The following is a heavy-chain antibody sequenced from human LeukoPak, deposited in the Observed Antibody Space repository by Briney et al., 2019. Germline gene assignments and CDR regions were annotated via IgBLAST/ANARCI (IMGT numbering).Heavy chain of an antibody. Sequence: PGGSLRLSCAASGFTFSNYWMSWVRQAPGKGLEWVANIKQDGDEQYYVDSVWGRFTISRGNAKNSLYLQMNSLRAEDTAVYYCARLAPDGYNFLGMDAWGQGTTVTVSS. CDR2: IKQDGDEQ. V-gene: IGHV3-7*01. D-gene: IGHD5-24*01. J-gene: IGHJ6*02. CDR3: ARLAPDGYNFLGMDA. CDR1: GFTFSNYW.